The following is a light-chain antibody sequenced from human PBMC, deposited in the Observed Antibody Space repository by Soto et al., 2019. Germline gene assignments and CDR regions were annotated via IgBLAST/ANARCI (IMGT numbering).Light chain of an antibody. V-gene: IGKV3-15*01. CDR1: QGFGMS. Sequence: EIAMTQSPATLSVSPGDRGTLSCRASQGFGMSLSWYQQKPGQAPRLVIYAASARATGIPARFSGSGSGTDFTLTISRLEPEDFAVYYCQQYGSSGTFGQGTKVDI. CDR2: AAS. CDR3: QQYGSSGT. J-gene: IGKJ1*01.